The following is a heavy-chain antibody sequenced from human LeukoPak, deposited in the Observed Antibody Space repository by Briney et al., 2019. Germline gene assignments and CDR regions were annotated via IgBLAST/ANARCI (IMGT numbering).Heavy chain of an antibody. Sequence: ASVEVSCKASGYTFTSYGISWVRQAPGQGLEWMGWISAYNGNTNYAQKLQGRVTMTTDTSTSTAYMELRSLRSDDTAVYYCAREYSGSYSNDAFDIWGQGTMVTVSS. D-gene: IGHD1-26*01. J-gene: IGHJ3*02. V-gene: IGHV1-18*01. CDR2: ISAYNGNT. CDR3: AREYSGSYSNDAFDI. CDR1: GYTFTSYG.